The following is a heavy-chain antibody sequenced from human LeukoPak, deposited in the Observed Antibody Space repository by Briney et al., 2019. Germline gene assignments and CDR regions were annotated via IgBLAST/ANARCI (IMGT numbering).Heavy chain of an antibody. J-gene: IGHJ4*02. D-gene: IGHD3-22*01. Sequence: ASVKVSCKVSGYTLTELSMHWVRQAPGKGLEWMGGFDPEDGETIYAQKFQGRVTMTEDTSTDTAYMELSSLRSEDTAVYYCATDRWDSSSGYSPVYYFDYWGQGTLVTVSS. CDR1: GYTLTELS. CDR2: FDPEDGET. V-gene: IGHV1-24*01. CDR3: ATDRWDSSSGYSPVYYFDY.